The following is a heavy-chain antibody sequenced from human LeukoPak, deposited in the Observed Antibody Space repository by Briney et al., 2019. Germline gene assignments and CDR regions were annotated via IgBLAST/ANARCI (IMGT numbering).Heavy chain of an antibody. V-gene: IGHV1-24*01. D-gene: IGHD1/OR15-1a*01. CDR2: FDPEDGET. CDR1: GYTLTELS. CDR3: ARGITGTFLSYYYYMDV. J-gene: IGHJ6*03. Sequence: ASVKVSCKVSGYTLTELSMHWVRQAPGKGLEWMGGFDPEDGETVYAQKFQGRVTMTEDTSTDTAYMELSSLRSEDTAVYYCARGITGTFLSYYYYMDVWGKGTTVTVSS.